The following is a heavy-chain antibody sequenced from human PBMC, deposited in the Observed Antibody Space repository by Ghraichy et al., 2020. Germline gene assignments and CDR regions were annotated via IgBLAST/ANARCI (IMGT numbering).Heavy chain of an antibody. Sequence: LSLTCAASGFTFSSYSMNWVRQAPGKGLEWVSSISSSSSYIYYADSMKGRFTISRDNAKNSLYLQMNSLRAEDTAVYYCARCHRPFFGVVITHYYYYGMDVWGQGTTVTVSS. CDR1: GFTFSSYS. J-gene: IGHJ6*02. CDR2: ISSSSSYI. D-gene: IGHD3-3*01. CDR3: ARCHRPFFGVVITHYYYYGMDV. V-gene: IGHV3-21*01.